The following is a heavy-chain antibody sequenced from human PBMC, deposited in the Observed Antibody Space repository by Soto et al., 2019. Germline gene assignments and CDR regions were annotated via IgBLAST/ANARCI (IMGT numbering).Heavy chain of an antibody. J-gene: IGHJ4*02. CDR1: GLTFSSYS. CDR3: VMGYYFDY. Sequence: EVQLVESGGGLVQPGGSLRLSSAASGLTFSSYSMNWVRQAPGKGLEWVSDISTSSTTIHYADSVKGRFTISRDNAKNSLYLQMNSLRAEDTAVYYCVMGYYFDYWGQGTLVTVSS. D-gene: IGHD2-8*01. V-gene: IGHV3-48*01. CDR2: ISTSSTTI.